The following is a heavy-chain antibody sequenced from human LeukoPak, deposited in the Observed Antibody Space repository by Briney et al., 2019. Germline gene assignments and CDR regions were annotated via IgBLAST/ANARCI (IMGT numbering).Heavy chain of an antibody. J-gene: IGHJ6*02. CDR3: ARNRTTGYSYGYPNYGMDV. CDR1: GFTFSIYA. CDR2: TSYDVSNK. D-gene: IGHD5-18*01. Sequence: GRSLRLSCAASGFTFSIYAMQWVRQAPGKGREWVAVTSYDVSNKSYADSVKGRFTISRDNSKNTLYLQMNSLRAEDTAVYYCARNRTTGYSYGYPNYGMDVWGQGTTVTVSS. V-gene: IGHV3-30*07.